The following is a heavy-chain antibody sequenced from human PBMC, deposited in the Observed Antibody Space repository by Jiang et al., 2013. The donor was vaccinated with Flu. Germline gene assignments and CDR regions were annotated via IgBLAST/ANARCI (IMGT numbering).Heavy chain of an antibody. CDR2: IIPILGIA. V-gene: IGHV1-69*04. D-gene: IGHD5-18*01. Sequence: CKASGYTFSRYYMHWVRQAPGQGLEWMGRIIPILGIANYAQKFQGRVTITADKSTSTAYMELSSLRSEDTAVYYCARDGRDTAMVWEGNTENWFDPWGQGTLVTVSS. CDR3: ARDGRDTAMVWEGNTENWFDP. CDR1: GYTFSRYY. J-gene: IGHJ5*02.